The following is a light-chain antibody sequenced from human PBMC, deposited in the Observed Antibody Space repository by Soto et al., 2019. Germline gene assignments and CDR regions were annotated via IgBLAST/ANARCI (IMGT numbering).Light chain of an antibody. Sequence: ESVLTQSPGTLSLSPGERATLSCRASQSVSSSFLAWYQLKPGQAPRLLIYGASSRATGIPDRFSGRGSGTDFTLTISRLEPEDFAVYYCQPYDSSPWTFGQGTKVEIK. CDR2: GAS. J-gene: IGKJ1*01. CDR3: QPYDSSPWT. V-gene: IGKV3-20*01. CDR1: QSVSSSF.